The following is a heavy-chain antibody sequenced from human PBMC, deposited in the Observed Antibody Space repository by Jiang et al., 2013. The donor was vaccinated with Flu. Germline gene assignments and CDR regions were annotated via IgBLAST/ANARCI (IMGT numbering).Heavy chain of an antibody. J-gene: IGHJ4*02. Sequence: SGSELKKPGASVKVSCKASGFAFTTYVIIWVRQAPGQGLEWMGWINTNTGNPTYAQGFTGRFVFSLDTSVSTAYLQISSLKAEDTAVYYCARDPSSLIAAAADFDYWGQGTLVTVSS. D-gene: IGHD6-13*01. CDR1: GFAFTTYV. V-gene: IGHV7-4-1*02. CDR2: INTNTGNP. CDR3: ARDPSSLIAAAADFDY.